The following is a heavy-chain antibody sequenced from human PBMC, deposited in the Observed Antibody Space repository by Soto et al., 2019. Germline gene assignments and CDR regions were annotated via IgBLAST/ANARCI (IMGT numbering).Heavy chain of an antibody. CDR1: GFTFSSYA. Sequence: EVQLLESGGGLVQPGGSLRLSCAASGFTFSSYAMSWVRQAPGKGLEWVSAISGSGGSTYYADSVKGRFTISRDNSKNTLYLQMNSLRAEDTAVYYCAREGAYCGGDCYYYFDYWGQGTLVTVSS. CDR3: AREGAYCGGDCYYYFDY. CDR2: ISGSGGST. V-gene: IGHV3-23*01. D-gene: IGHD2-21*02. J-gene: IGHJ4*02.